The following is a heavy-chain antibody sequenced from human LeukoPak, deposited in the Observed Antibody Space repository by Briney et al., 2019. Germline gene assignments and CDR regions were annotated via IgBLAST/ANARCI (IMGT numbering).Heavy chain of an antibody. CDR3: ARGFGYSYGPRALDY. J-gene: IGHJ4*02. D-gene: IGHD5-18*01. Sequence: SETLSLTCAVYGGSFSGYYWSWIRQPPGKGLEWIGEINHSGSTNYNPSLKSRVTISVDTSKNQFSLKLSSVTAADTAVYYCARGFGYSYGPRALDYWGQGTLVTVSS. CDR1: GGSFSGYY. V-gene: IGHV4-34*01. CDR2: INHSGST.